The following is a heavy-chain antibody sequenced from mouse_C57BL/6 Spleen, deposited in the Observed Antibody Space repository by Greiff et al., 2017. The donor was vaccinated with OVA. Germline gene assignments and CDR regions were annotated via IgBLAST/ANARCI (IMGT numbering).Heavy chain of an antibody. CDR1: GFNIKDYY. V-gene: IGHV14-1*01. Sequence: VQLQQSGAELVRPGASVKLSCTASGFNIKDYYMHWVKQRPEQGLEWIGRIDPEDGDTEYAPKFQGKATMTADTSSNTAYLQLSSLTSEDTGVYYCTRGGHGSMDYWGQGASVTVSS. J-gene: IGHJ4*01. CDR2: IDPEDGDT. CDR3: TRGGHGSMDY. D-gene: IGHD1-1*02.